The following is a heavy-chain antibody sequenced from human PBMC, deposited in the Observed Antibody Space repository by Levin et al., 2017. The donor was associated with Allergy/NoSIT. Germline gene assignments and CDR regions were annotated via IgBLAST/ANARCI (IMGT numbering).Heavy chain of an antibody. J-gene: IGHJ4*02. D-gene: IGHD3-3*01. Sequence: GESLKISCAASGFTFSSYEMNWVRRAPGKGLEWVSYISSTGCTIYSADSVKGRFTISRDNAKNSLYLHMNSLRAEDTAVYYCARQLGNFWSGYNYFDYWGQGTLVTVSS. CDR1: GFTFSSYE. V-gene: IGHV3-48*03. CDR3: ARQLGNFWSGYNYFDY. CDR2: ISSTGCTI.